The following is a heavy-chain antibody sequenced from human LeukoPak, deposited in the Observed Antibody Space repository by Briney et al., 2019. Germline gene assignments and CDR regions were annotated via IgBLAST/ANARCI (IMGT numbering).Heavy chain of an antibody. CDR3: ARHSRAYYDSGSYFYAMDV. D-gene: IGHD3-10*01. CDR2: IYSSGST. CDR1: GGSIRSYY. Sequence: PSETLSLTCTVSGGSIRSYYCSWIRQPPGKGLEWIGYIYSSGSTNYNPSLKSRVTMSVDTSKNQFSLILSSVTAADTAVYYCARHSRAYYDSGSYFYAMDVWGQGTTVTVSS. J-gene: IGHJ6*02. V-gene: IGHV4-59*08.